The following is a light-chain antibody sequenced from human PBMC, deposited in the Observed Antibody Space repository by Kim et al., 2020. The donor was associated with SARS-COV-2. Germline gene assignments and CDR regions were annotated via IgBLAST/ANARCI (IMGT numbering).Light chain of an antibody. CDR1: QSVSGKY. CDR3: QQRSNWFT. J-gene: IGKJ3*01. CDR2: DAS. V-gene: IGKV3-11*01. Sequence: LSPGERATLSCRASQSVSGKYLAWYQQKPGQAPRLLIYDASKRATGIPARFSGSGSGTDFTLTISSLESEDFAVYYCQQRSNWFTFGPGTKVDIK.